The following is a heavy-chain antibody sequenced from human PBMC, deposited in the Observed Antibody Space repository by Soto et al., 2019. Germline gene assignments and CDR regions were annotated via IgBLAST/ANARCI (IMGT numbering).Heavy chain of an antibody. V-gene: IGHV1-69*01. D-gene: IGHD2-2*01. CDR3: ARDRPDYIVVVPAAYYYYYGMDV. J-gene: IGHJ6*02. CDR1: GGTFSSYA. CDR2: IIPIFGTA. Sequence: QVQLVQSGAEVKKPGSSVKVSCKASGGTFSSYAISWVRQAPGQGLEWMGGIIPIFGTANYAQKFQGRVTITADESTSTAYMELSSLRSEDTAVYYCARDRPDYIVVVPAAYYYYYGMDVWGQGTTVTVSS.